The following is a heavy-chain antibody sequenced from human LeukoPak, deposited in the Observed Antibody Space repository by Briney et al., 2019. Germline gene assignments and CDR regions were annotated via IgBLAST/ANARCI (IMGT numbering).Heavy chain of an antibody. CDR3: AKDWGSSWYWYFDL. J-gene: IGHJ2*01. CDR1: GFTFDDYA. D-gene: IGHD6-13*01. Sequence: PGRSLRLSCAASGFTFDDYAMHWVRQAPGKGLEWVSGISWNSGSIGYADSVKGRFTIFRDNAKNSLYLQMNSLRAEDTALYYCAKDWGSSWYWYFDLWGRGTLVTVSS. V-gene: IGHV3-9*01. CDR2: ISWNSGSI.